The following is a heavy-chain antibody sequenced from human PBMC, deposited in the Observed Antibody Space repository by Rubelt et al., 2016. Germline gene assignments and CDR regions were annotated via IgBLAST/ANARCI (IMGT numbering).Heavy chain of an antibody. CDR3: ARFAIGGHSSGYLFDY. Sequence: QVQLVQSGAEVKKPGASVKVSCKASGYTFTGYYLHWVRQAPGQGVEWMGWVNPKSGGTNYAQKFQGRFTRTRETSISTAYMELSRLRSDDTAVYYCARFAIGGHSSGYLFDYWGQGTLVTVSS. CDR1: GYTFTGYY. D-gene: IGHD3-22*01. J-gene: IGHJ4*02. CDR2: VNPKSGGT. V-gene: IGHV1-2*02.